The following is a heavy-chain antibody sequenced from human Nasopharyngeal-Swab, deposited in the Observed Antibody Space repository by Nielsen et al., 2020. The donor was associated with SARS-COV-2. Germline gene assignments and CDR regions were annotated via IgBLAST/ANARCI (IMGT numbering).Heavy chain of an antibody. J-gene: IGHJ3*02. CDR1: GFTFTGYA. D-gene: IGHD2-15*01. CDR3: ARESGGGGAFDI. V-gene: IGHV3-30-3*01. Sequence: GGSLRLSCAASGFTFTGYAMHWVRQAPGKGLEWVAVISYDGSNKYYADSVKGRFTISRDNSKNTLYLQMNSLRAEDTAVYYCARESGGGGAFDIWGQGTMVTVSS. CDR2: ISYDGSNK.